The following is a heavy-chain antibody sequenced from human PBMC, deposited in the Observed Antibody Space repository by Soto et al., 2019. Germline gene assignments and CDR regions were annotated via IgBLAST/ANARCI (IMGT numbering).Heavy chain of an antibody. CDR1: GFTFSGYW. Sequence: DVHLVESGGGLAQPGGSLRLSCAASGFTFSGYWMSWVRQTPGKGLEWVANINLDGSEKYYMDSVMGRFTISRDNAENSLYLQMNSLRVEDTAVYYCARERTRNPYWGQGTLVTVSS. J-gene: IGHJ4*02. V-gene: IGHV3-7*05. CDR2: INLDGSEK. CDR3: ARERTRNPY.